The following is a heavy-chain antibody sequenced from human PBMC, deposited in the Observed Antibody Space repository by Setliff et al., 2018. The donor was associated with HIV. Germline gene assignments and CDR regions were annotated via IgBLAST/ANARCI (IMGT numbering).Heavy chain of an antibody. V-gene: IGHV5-10-1*01. CDR3: ATTRGYCSGGSCYSPPYMDV. D-gene: IGHD2-15*01. CDR2: IDPSDSYT. CDR1: GYSFTSYW. J-gene: IGHJ6*03. Sequence: GESLKLSCKGSGYSFTSYWISWVRQMPGKGLEWMGRIDPSDSYTNYSPSFQGHVTISADKSISTAYQQWSSLKASDTAMYYCATTRGYCSGGSCYSPPYMDVWGKGTKVTVSS.